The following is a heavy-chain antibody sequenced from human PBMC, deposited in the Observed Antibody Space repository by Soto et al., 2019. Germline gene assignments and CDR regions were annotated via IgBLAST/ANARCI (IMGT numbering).Heavy chain of an antibody. CDR1: GGSISSGGYS. CDR2: IYHSGST. Sequence: SETLSLSCAVSGGSISSGGYSWSWIRQPPGKGLEWIGYIYHSGSTYYNPSLKSRVTISVDRSKNQFSLKLNSVTAADTAVYYLARDLRRYCGTDRYPLDAWGQGSTVT. D-gene: IGHD2-21*02. J-gene: IGHJ6*02. V-gene: IGHV4-30-2*01. CDR3: ARDLRRYCGTDRYPLDA.